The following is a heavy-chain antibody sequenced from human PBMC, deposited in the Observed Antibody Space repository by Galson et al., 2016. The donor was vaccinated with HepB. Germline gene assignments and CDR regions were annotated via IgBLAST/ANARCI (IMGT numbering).Heavy chain of an antibody. CDR2: IMYSGGSK. CDR3: ARGYTSGVPFW. D-gene: IGHD2-8*01. CDR1: GLTFSSCA. J-gene: IGHJ4*02. Sequence: SLRLSCAASGLTFSSCAMYWVRQAPGKGLEWVAIMYSGGSKQYAGSVQGRVTISRDTSSQTLFPEVIDLRAEDTGIYYSARGYTSGVPFWWGQGTLVTVSS. V-gene: IGHV3-23*01.